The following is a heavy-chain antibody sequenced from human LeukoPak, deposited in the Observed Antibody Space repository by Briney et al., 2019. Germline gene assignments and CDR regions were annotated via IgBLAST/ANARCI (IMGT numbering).Heavy chain of an antibody. CDR3: ARIFRYQLVDYYALDV. CDR1: GFSFSDYA. D-gene: IGHD2-2*01. V-gene: IGHV3-21*01. Sequence: GGSLRLSCAASGFSFSDYAMDWVRQAPGKGLEWVSAISSNSAHIYYADSVKGRFTISSDNAKSSVSLQMNSMRDDDTAVYYCARIFRYQLVDYYALDVWGQGTTDTVSS. CDR2: ISSNSAHI. J-gene: IGHJ6*02.